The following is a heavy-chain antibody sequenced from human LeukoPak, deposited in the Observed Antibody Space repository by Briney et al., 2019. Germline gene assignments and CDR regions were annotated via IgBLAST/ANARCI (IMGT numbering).Heavy chain of an antibody. CDR1: GYSFTNYW. Sequence: GESLKISCKGSGYSFTNYWIGWVRQMPGKGLEWMGIIYPGDSDTRYSPSFQGQVTISADKSISTAYLQWSSLKASETAMYYCSRGGYYDSSGYYRPYFDYWGQGTLVTVSS. D-gene: IGHD3-22*01. J-gene: IGHJ4*02. CDR3: SRGGYYDSSGYYRPYFDY. CDR2: IYPGDSDT. V-gene: IGHV5-51*01.